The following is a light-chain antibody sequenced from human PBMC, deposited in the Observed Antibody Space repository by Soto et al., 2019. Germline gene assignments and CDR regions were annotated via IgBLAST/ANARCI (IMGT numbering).Light chain of an antibody. J-gene: IGKJ1*01. CDR3: QQDSASPLT. V-gene: IGKV3-20*01. CDR1: LTVSDNY. CDR2: DAS. Sequence: EIVLSHSPGTLSLYPGEGATLSCRASLTVSDNYLAWYQQKAGQAPRLVIYDASNRATGIPDRFSASGSGTDFTLTISRLEPEDFAVYYCQQDSASPLTFGQGTKVDI.